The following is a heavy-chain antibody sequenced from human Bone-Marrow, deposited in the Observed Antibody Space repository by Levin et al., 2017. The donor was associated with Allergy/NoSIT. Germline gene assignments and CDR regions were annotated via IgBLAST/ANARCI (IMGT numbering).Heavy chain of an antibody. Sequence: GGSLRLSCAASGFTFSDYYMSWIRQAPGKGLEWVSYISSSSSYTNYADSVKGRFTISRDNAKNSLYLQMNSLRAEDTAVYYCARIPTGTTVIEEYYFDYWGQGTLVTVSS. CDR3: ARIPTGTTVIEEYYFDY. J-gene: IGHJ4*02. V-gene: IGHV3-11*03. CDR2: ISSSSSYT. CDR1: GFTFSDYY. D-gene: IGHD4-17*01.